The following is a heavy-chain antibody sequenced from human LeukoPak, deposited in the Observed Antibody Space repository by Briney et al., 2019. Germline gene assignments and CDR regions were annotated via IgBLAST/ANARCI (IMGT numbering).Heavy chain of an antibody. Sequence: PGGSLRLSCAASGFTFSDYYMNWIRQAPGKGLEWVSYISHSGDTIYYADSVRGRFTISRDNAKNSLYLQMHSLRAEDTAVYYCARHSSSDYWSQETLVTVSS. D-gene: IGHD6-6*01. CDR1: GFTFSDYY. CDR3: ARHSSSDY. V-gene: IGHV3-11*01. J-gene: IGHJ4*02. CDR2: ISHSGDTI.